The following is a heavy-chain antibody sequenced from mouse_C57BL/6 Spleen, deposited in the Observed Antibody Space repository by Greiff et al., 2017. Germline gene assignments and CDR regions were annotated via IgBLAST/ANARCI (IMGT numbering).Heavy chain of an antibody. D-gene: IGHD2-3*01. J-gene: IGHJ3*01. Sequence: VQLQQPGAELVKPGASVKLSCKASGYTFTSYWMHWVKQRPGQGLEWIGMIHPNSGSTNYNEKFKSKATLTVVKSSSTAYMQLSSLTSEDSAVYYCARSDGYPFAYWGQGTLVTVSA. CDR3: ARSDGYPFAY. CDR2: IHPNSGST. V-gene: IGHV1-64*01. CDR1: GYTFTSYW.